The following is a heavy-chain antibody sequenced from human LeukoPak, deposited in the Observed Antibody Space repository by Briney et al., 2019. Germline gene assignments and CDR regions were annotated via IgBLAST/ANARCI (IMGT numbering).Heavy chain of an antibody. CDR3: AKAPVTSCRGAYCYPFDS. V-gene: IGHV3-11*05. J-gene: IGHJ4*02. D-gene: IGHD2-21*01. CDR2: ISGSGHDI. CDR1: GFTFSDSY. Sequence: PGGSLRLSCAASGFTFSDSYMTWVRQAPGKGVEWVAYISGSGHDINYSDSVKGRCTISRDGSKNTLYLQMNSLRAEDAAVYFCAKAPVTSCRGAYCYPFDSWGQGTLVTVSS.